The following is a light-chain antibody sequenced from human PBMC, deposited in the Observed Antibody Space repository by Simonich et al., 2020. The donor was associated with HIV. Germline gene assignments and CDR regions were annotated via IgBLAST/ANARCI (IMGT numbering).Light chain of an antibody. J-gene: IGKJ1*01. CDR1: QGLSHY. Sequence: DIQMTQSPSFVSASVGNRFTIRCRASQGLSHYFAWYQPTPGKAPKHLIYAASTLQSGVPARFSGGESGTEFTRTISSLQPEDFATYYCQQLKGYPPTFGQGTRVEF. V-gene: IGKV1-9*01. CDR3: QQLKGYPPT. CDR2: AAS.